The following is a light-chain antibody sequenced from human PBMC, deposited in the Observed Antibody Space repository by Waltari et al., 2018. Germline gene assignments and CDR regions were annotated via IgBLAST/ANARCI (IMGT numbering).Light chain of an antibody. V-gene: IGLV2-23*02. CDR2: EVR. CDR3: CSDADSVV. J-gene: IGLJ2*01. CDR1: SSDVGNYNI. Sequence: QSALTQPASVSGSPGQSLTISCTGTSSDVGNYNIVSWYQQHPNKAPQLIIYEVRKRPSGISDRVSGSRSGNTASLTSSGLQAEDDADYYCCSDADSVVFGGGTKLTVL.